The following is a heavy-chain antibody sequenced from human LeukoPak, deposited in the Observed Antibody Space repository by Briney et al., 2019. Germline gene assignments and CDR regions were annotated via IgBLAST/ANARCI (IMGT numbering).Heavy chain of an antibody. D-gene: IGHD3-10*01. J-gene: IGHJ4*02. CDR3: AKTAYGSGTYYFDY. Sequence: PGGSLTLSCAASGFTFSSYAMSWVRQAPGKGLESVSAVSGSGAYTYYAGSVRGRFTVSRDSSKNTLFLQMNSLRAEDTAVYYCAKTAYGSGTYYFDYWGQGTLVTVSS. V-gene: IGHV3-23*01. CDR2: VSGSGAYT. CDR1: GFTFSSYA.